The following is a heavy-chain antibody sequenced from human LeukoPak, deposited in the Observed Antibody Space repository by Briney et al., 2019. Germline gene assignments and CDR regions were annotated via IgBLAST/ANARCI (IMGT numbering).Heavy chain of an antibody. Sequence: GGSLRLSCATSGFIFSTYALSWVRQAPGKGLEWASSISGSGGSTYHADSVKGRFTISRDNSKNTLYLQMNSLRAEDTAVYYCARDGVGGDGYNFDYWGQGTLVTVSS. D-gene: IGHD5-24*01. V-gene: IGHV3-23*01. J-gene: IGHJ4*02. CDR1: GFIFSTYA. CDR2: ISGSGGST. CDR3: ARDGVGGDGYNFDY.